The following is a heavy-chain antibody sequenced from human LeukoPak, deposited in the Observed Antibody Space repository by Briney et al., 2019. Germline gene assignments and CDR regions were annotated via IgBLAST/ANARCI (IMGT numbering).Heavy chain of an antibody. CDR2: IYYSGSI. CDR1: GGSISSYY. V-gene: IGHV4-59*01. D-gene: IGHD2-15*01. CDR3: ARTPPNCSGGSCYSGVTFDY. J-gene: IGHJ4*02. Sequence: SETLSLTCTVSGGSISSYYWSWIRQPPGKGLEWMGYIYYSGSIKYNPSLKSGVTISLDTTKNHFPLKLISVTAADTAVYYCARTPPNCSGGSCYSGVTFDYGGQGTLVTVSS.